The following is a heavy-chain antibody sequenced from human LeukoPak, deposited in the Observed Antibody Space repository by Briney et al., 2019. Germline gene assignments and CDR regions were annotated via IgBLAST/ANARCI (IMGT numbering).Heavy chain of an antibody. J-gene: IGHJ4*02. D-gene: IGHD3-22*01. CDR3: ARGQRITMTD. V-gene: IGHV4-59*12. Sequence: SETLSLTCTVSGGSISSYYWSWIRQPPGKGLEWIGYIYYSGSTNYNPSLKSRVTISVDTSRNQFSLRLSSVTAADTAVYYCARGQRITMTDWGQGTPVTVSS. CDR2: IYYSGST. CDR1: GGSISSYY.